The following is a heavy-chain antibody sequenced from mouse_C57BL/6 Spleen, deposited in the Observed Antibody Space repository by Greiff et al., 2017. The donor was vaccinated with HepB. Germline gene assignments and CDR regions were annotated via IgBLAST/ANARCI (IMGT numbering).Heavy chain of an antibody. CDR1: GFTFSDYY. Sequence: EVKLVESEGGLVQPGSSMKLSCTASGFTFSDYYMAWVRQVPEKGLEWVANINYDGSSTYYLDSLKSRFIISRDNAKNILYLQMSSLKSEDTATYYCARDYSNSYAMDYWGQGTSVTVSS. D-gene: IGHD2-5*01. V-gene: IGHV5-16*01. J-gene: IGHJ4*01. CDR2: INYDGSST. CDR3: ARDYSNSYAMDY.